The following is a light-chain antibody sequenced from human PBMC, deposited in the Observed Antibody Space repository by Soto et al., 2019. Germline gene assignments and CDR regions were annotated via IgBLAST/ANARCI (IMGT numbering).Light chain of an antibody. V-gene: IGKV1-39*01. CDR1: QDIAIY. CDR3: HQSYRTPRT. CDR2: AAS. J-gene: IGKJ1*01. Sequence: DIQMTQSPSTLSASVGDRVTITCRASQDIAIYLAWYQQKPGEAPKLLIYAASTLYGGVPSRFSGSGSGTDFTLTISSLQPEDFATYYCHQSYRTPRTFGQGTKVDIK.